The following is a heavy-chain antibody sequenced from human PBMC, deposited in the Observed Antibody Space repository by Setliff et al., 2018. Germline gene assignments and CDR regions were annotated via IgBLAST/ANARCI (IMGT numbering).Heavy chain of an antibody. D-gene: IGHD2-21*01. CDR2: IYHSGST. Sequence: SETLSLTCDVSGASISSGHYWGWIRQPPGKGLEWIGSIYHSGSTYYNPSLKSRVTISVDTSKKQFSLMLTSVTAADTAVYYCARYIPSAGCFDPWGQGALVTVSS. CDR3: ARYIPSAGCFDP. V-gene: IGHV4-38-2*01. CDR1: GASISSGHY. J-gene: IGHJ5*02.